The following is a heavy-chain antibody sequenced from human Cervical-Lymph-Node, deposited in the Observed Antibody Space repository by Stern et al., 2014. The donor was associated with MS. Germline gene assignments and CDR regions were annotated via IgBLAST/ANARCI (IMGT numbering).Heavy chain of an antibody. CDR2: IWYDGNNK. Sequence: VQLVESGGGVVQPGRSLRLSCAASGFTFSNYGMHWVRQAPGQGLEWLAVIWYDGNNKYYADSVKGRFTISRDNSKNTLFLQMSSLTAEDTALYYCARGNWNYEGMGYWGQGTLVTVSS. D-gene: IGHD1-7*01. J-gene: IGHJ4*02. CDR3: ARGNWNYEGMGY. V-gene: IGHV3-33*01. CDR1: GFTFSNYG.